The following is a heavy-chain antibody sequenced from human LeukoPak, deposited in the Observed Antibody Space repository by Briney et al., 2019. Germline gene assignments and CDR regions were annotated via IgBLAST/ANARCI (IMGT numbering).Heavy chain of an antibody. CDR2: IYPGDSDT. V-gene: IGHV5-51*01. D-gene: IGHD1-26*01. CDR3: ARRSKVGATTLDY. CDR1: GYSSTSYW. Sequence: GESLKISCKGSGYSSTSYWIGWVRQMPVKGLEWMGIIYPGDSDTRYSPSFQGQVTISADKSISTAYLQWSSLKASDTAMYYCARRSKVGATTLDYWGQGTLVTVSS. J-gene: IGHJ4*02.